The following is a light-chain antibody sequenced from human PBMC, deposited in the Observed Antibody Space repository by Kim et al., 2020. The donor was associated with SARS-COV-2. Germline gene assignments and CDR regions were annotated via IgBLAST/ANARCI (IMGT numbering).Light chain of an antibody. CDR1: SLRSYY. Sequence: SSELTQDPAVSVALGQTVRISCQGDSLRSYYATWYQQKPRQAPVLVIYGRNNRPSGIPDRFSGSTSGNTASLTISGAQAEDEADFYCQSRDSGGKVIFGGGTKVTVL. CDR2: GRN. J-gene: IGLJ2*01. CDR3: QSRDSGGKVI. V-gene: IGLV3-19*01.